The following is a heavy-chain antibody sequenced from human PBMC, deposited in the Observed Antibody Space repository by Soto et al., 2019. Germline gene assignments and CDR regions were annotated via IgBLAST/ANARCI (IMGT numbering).Heavy chain of an antibody. CDR3: AREITIFGVVKGRFDP. J-gene: IGHJ5*02. CDR2: IIPILGIA. D-gene: IGHD3-3*01. Sequence: ASVKVSCKASGGTFSSYTISWVRQAPGQGLEWMGRIIPILGIANYAQKFQGRVTITADKSTSTAYMELSSLRSEDTAVYYCAREITIFGVVKGRFDPWGQGTLVTVSS. CDR1: GGTFSSYT. V-gene: IGHV1-69*04.